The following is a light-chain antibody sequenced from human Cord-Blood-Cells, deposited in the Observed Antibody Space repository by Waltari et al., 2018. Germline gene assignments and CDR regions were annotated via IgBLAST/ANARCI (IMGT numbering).Light chain of an antibody. J-gene: IGKJ4*01. CDR1: QSISSY. CDR2: AAS. V-gene: IGKV1-39*01. CDR3: QQSYSTPLT. Sequence: DIQMTQSPSSLSASVGDRATFTCRASQSISSYLNWYQQKPGKAPKLLIYAASSLQSGVPSRFSGSGSGTDFTLTISSLQPEDFATYYCQQSYSTPLTFGGGTKVEIK.